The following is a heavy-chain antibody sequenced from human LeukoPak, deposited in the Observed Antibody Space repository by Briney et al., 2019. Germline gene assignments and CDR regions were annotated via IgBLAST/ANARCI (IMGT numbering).Heavy chain of an antibody. CDR2: IWNDGSNK. J-gene: IGHJ3*02. V-gene: IGHV3-33*01. CDR3: TRDPRRDGYNYAFDI. CDR1: GFTLRSYG. D-gene: IGHD5-24*01. Sequence: GRSLTLSCAASGFTLRSYGMHWVRQAPGKGLEWMADIWNDGSNKDYADSVKGRFTISRDNSKNTLYLQMNSLRAEDTAVYYCTRDPRRDGYNYAFDIWGQGTMVTVSS.